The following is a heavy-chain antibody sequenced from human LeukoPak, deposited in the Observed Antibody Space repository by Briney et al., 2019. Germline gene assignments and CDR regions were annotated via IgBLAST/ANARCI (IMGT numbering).Heavy chain of an antibody. J-gene: IGHJ4*02. Sequence: PGTSLRLSCAASGFSFSTYAMHWVRQAPGKGLDWVAMIWSDASNQYYADSVMGRFTISRDNSKNALYLQLNSLRAEDTAVYYCARGRGTTRPSTVLYFDYWGQGTLVTVSS. V-gene: IGHV3-33*01. D-gene: IGHD1-1*01. CDR1: GFSFSTYA. CDR2: IWSDASNQ. CDR3: ARGRGTTRPSTVLYFDY.